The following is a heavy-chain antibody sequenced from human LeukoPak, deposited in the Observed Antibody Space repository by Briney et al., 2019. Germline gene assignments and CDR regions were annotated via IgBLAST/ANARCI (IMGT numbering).Heavy chain of an antibody. J-gene: IGHJ4*02. CDR3: ASYPSLRYFDWLLF. CDR1: GGTFSSYA. CDR2: IIPILGTA. D-gene: IGHD3-9*01. V-gene: IGHV1-69*13. Sequence: GASVKVSCKASGGTFSSYAISWVRQAPGQGLEWMGGIIPILGTANYAQKFQGRVTITADESTSTAYMELSSLRSEDTAVYYCASYPSLRYFDWLLFWGQGTLVTVSS.